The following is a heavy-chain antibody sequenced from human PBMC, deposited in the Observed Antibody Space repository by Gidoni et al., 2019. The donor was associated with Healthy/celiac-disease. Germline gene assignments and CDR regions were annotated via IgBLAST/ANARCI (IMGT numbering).Heavy chain of an antibody. V-gene: IGHV4-34*01. J-gene: IGHJ3*02. CDR3: ARFFGRITMVRGVINHDAFDI. CDR1: GGSFSGYY. CDR2: INHSGST. Sequence: QVQLQQWGAGLLKPSETLSLTCAVYGGSFSGYYWSWIRQPPGKGLAWIGEINHSGSTNYNPSLKSRVTISVDTSKNQFSLKLSSVTAADTAVYYCARFFGRITMVRGVINHDAFDIWGQGTMVTVSS. D-gene: IGHD3-10*01.